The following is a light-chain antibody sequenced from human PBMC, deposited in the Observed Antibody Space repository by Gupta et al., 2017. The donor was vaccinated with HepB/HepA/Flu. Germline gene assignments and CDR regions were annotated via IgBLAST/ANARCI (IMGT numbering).Light chain of an antibody. CDR2: GAS. CDR1: QSISSN. Sequence: EIVMTQSPSSLSVSPGERATLSCRASQSISSNLAWYQQKPGQAPRLLIYGASTRATGVPARFSGSGSGTEFILTISSLQSEDIAVYYCLQYNDWPRTFGQGTRLEIK. V-gene: IGKV3-15*01. J-gene: IGKJ1*01. CDR3: LQYNDWPRT.